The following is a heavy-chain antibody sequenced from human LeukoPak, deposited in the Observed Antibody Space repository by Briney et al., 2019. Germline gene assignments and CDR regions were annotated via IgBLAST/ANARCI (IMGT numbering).Heavy chain of an antibody. D-gene: IGHD4-23*01. V-gene: IGHV3-73*01. Sequence: PGGSLRLSCAASGFTFSGSAMHWVRQASGKGPEWVGRIRSKANSYATAYAASVTGKFTISRDDSKHTASLQMNSLQTEDTPVYHCTRPGTAGGKKDYWGQGTLVTVSS. J-gene: IGHJ4*02. CDR3: TRPGTAGGKKDY. CDR1: GFTFSGSA. CDR2: IRSKANSYAT.